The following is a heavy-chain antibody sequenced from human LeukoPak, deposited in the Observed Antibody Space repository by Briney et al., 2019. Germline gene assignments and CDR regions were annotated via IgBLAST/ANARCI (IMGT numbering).Heavy chain of an antibody. Sequence: SGTLSLTCTVSGDSINSLDLWSWVRQPPGKGLEWIGEMYLSGTTHSNPSLKSRVTISVDTSKNQFSLGLSSVTAADTAVYYCARLQYCSGTSCYWFDPWGQGTLVTVSS. CDR1: GDSINSLDL. D-gene: IGHD2-2*01. CDR3: ARLQYCSGTSCYWFDP. V-gene: IGHV4-4*02. CDR2: MYLSGTT. J-gene: IGHJ5*02.